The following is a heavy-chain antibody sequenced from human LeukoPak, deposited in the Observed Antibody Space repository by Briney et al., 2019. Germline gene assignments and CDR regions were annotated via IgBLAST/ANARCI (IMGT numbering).Heavy chain of an antibody. D-gene: IGHD6-13*01. J-gene: IGHJ4*02. CDR1: GVSISSSYSY. CDR3: ASVGIAAAGAY. CDR2: IYYTGNT. Sequence: SETLSLTCTVSGVSISSSYSYWGWIRQPPGMGLEWIGSIYYTGNTYYNASLKSQVSISIDTSKNQFSLKLTSVTAADTAVYYCASVGIAAAGAYWGQGTLVTVSS. V-gene: IGHV4-39*01.